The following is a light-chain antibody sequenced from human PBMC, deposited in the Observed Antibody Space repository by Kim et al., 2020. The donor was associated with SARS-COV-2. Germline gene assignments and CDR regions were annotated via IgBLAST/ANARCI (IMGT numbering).Light chain of an antibody. CDR2: DAS. Sequence: SLSPGERATPPCRASQSVSSYLAWYQQKPGQAPRLLIYDASNRATGIPARFSGSGSGTDFTLTIGSLEPEDFAVYYCQQRGNWPLTFGGGTKVDIK. CDR1: QSVSSY. J-gene: IGKJ4*01. V-gene: IGKV3-11*01. CDR3: QQRGNWPLT.